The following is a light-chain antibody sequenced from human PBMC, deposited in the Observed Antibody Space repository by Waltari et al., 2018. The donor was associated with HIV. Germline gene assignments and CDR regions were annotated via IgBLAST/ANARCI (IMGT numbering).Light chain of an antibody. CDR3: AAWDDSLSVWV. CDR2: TNN. CDR1: SSIVGSKH. V-gene: IGLV1-47*01. Sequence: QSELPPPPSASGTPGQRVTISCSGSSSIVGSKHVYSYQQFPGTAHKLPIPTNNQRPSGVPDRFSGSKSGTSASLAISGRRSEDEADYYCAAWDDSLSVWVFGGGTKMTVL. J-gene: IGLJ3*02.